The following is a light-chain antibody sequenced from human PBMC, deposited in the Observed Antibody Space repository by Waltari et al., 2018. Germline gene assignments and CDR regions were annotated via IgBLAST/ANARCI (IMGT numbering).Light chain of an antibody. J-gene: IGLJ7*01. CDR3: GTWDSSLSGAV. V-gene: IGLV1-51*02. Sequence: QSGLTQPPSLSAAPGQKVTISCSGTSSNIGNNYVAWYQQIPGTVPKLLIYEKYKRPLVIPDRFYGSRSGTSATLVITGLLTGDEADYYCGTWDSSLSGAVFGGGTHLTVL. CDR2: EKY. CDR1: SSNIGNNY.